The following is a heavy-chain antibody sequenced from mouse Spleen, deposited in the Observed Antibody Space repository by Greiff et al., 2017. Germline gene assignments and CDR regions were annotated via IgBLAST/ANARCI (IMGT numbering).Heavy chain of an antibody. D-gene: IGHD2-3*01. V-gene: IGHV1-18*01. J-gene: IGHJ3*01. CDR1: GYTFTDYN. CDR3: ARTVDGYYGGFAY. CDR2: INPNNGGT. Sequence: VQLQQSGPELVKPGASVKIPCKASGYTFTDYNMDWVKQSHGKSLEWIGDINPNNGGTIYNQKFKGKATLTVDKSSSTAYMELRSLTSEDTAVYYCARTVDGYYGGFAYWGQGTLVTVSA.